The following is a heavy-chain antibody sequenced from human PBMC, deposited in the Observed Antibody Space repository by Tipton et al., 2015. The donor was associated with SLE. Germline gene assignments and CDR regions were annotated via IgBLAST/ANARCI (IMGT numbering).Heavy chain of an antibody. Sequence: TLSLTCTVSGGSISRGSYYWNWIRQPAGKGLEWIGRIYTSGSTKYNSSLESRVTISVDTSKNQFSLKLSSVTAVDTAVYYCARRTYYSNRRYYYMDVWGKGVTVTVSS. D-gene: IGHD4-11*01. CDR2: IYTSGST. V-gene: IGHV4-61*02. CDR3: ARRTYYSNRRYYYMDV. J-gene: IGHJ6*03. CDR1: GGSISRGSYY.